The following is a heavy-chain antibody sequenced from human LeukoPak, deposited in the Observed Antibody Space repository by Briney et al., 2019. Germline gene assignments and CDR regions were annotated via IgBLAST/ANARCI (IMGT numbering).Heavy chain of an antibody. D-gene: IGHD4-17*01. CDR2: ISDSSSII. CDR1: GFTFSTYT. J-gene: IGHJ3*02. CDR3: ARGPYGDYVDAFDI. V-gene: IGHV3-48*01. Sequence: GSLLLSCAASGFTFSTYTMNWVRQAPGKGLEWVSYISDSSSIIYYADSVKGRFTISRDKAKNSLYLQMNSLRGDDTAVYYCARGPYGDYVDAFDIWGQGTMVTVSS.